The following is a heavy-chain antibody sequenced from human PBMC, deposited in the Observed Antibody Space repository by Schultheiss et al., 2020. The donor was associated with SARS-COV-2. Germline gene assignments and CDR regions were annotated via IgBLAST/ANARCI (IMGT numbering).Heavy chain of an antibody. V-gene: IGHV3-23*01. CDR3: AEGSSWHFDY. Sequence: GGSLRLSCAASGFTFSSYAMSWVRQAPGKGLEWVSGISWNSGSIGYADAVKGRFTISRDNSKNTLYLQMNSLRAEDSAVYYCAEGSSWHFDYWGQGTLVTVSS. D-gene: IGHD6-13*01. CDR1: GFTFSSYA. CDR2: ISWNSGSI. J-gene: IGHJ4*02.